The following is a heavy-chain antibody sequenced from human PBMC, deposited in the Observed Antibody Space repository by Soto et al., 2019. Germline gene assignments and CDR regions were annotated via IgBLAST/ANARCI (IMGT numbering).Heavy chain of an antibody. CDR3: ARVSSAAMDY. J-gene: IGHJ4*02. CDR2: INQDGSER. V-gene: IGHV3-7*01. D-gene: IGHD2-2*01. CDR1: GFSLGDYW. Sequence: EVKLVESAGGLVKPGGSLTLSCAASGFSLGDYWMSWVRQAPGKGPEWVASINQDGSERKYEDSVKGRFIVSRDNAKNSLWLQMNSLRAEDTAVYYCARVSSAAMDYWGQGILVTVYS.